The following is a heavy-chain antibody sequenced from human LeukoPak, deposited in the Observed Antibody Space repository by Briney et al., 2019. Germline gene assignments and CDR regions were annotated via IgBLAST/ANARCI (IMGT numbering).Heavy chain of an antibody. Sequence: RASETLSLTCTVSGGSISSGGYHWSWIRQHPGKGLEWIGYIYYSGSTYYNPSLKSRVTISVDTSKNQFSLKLSSVTAADTAVYYCARDRNYYDSSGFDYRGQGTLVTVSS. J-gene: IGHJ4*02. D-gene: IGHD3-22*01. CDR1: GGSISSGGYH. CDR2: IYYSGST. V-gene: IGHV4-31*03. CDR3: ARDRNYYDSSGFDY.